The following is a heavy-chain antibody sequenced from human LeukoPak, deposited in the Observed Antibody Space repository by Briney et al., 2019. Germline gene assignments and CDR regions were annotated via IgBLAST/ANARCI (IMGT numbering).Heavy chain of an antibody. V-gene: IGHV3-7*01. CDR3: ARIHSQWRAFDY. J-gene: IGHJ4*02. Sequence: GGSLRLSCAASGFTFSGYWMGWVRQAPGKGLEWVANIKQDGREKTYVDSVKGRFTISRDNAKNSVYLQMNSLGAEDTAVYYCARIHSQWRAFDYWGQGTLVTVSS. CDR1: GFTFSGYW. D-gene: IGHD6-19*01. CDR2: IKQDGREK.